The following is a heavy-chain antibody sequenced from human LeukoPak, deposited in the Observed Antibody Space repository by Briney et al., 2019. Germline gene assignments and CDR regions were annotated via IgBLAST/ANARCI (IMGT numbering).Heavy chain of an antibody. J-gene: IGHJ6*02. Sequence: GGSLRLSCAASGFTFDDYATHWVRQAPGKGLEWVSLISGDGGSTYYADSVKGRFTISRDNSKNSLYLQMNSLRTEDTALYYCATAPSDYYYYGMDVWGQGTTVTVSS. CDR3: ATAPSDYYYYGMDV. CDR1: GFTFDDYA. V-gene: IGHV3-43*02. CDR2: ISGDGGST.